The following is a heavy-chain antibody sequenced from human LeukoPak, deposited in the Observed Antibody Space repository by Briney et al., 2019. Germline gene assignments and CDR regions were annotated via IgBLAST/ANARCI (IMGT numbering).Heavy chain of an antibody. J-gene: IGHJ3*02. Sequence: PSETLSLTCTVSGGSISSGSYYWSWIRPPAGKGLEWIGRIDTSGSTNYNPSLKSRVTISVDTSKNQFSLKLSSVTAADTAVYYCAREAVANDAFDIWGQGTMVTVSS. D-gene: IGHD5-12*01. CDR1: GGSISSGSYY. CDR2: IDTSGST. CDR3: AREAVANDAFDI. V-gene: IGHV4-61*02.